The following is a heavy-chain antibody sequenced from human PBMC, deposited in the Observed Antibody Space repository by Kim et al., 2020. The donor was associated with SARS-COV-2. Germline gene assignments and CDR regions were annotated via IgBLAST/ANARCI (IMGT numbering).Heavy chain of an antibody. CDR1: GYTFTDYY. CDR2: IDPNSGGT. D-gene: IGHD1-26*01. CDR3: SKSRAFDY. J-gene: IGHJ4*02. V-gene: IGHV1-2*02. Sequence: ASVKVSCKTSGYTFTDYYMYWVRQAPGQGLEWMGWIDPNSGGTRFSQKFQGRVTVTRDTSISTAYMELSGLRSDDTAVYYCSKSRAFDYWGQGTLVTVSS.